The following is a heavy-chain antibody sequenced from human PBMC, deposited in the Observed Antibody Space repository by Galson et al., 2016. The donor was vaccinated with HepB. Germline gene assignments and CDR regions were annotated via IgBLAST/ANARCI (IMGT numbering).Heavy chain of an antibody. CDR3: ARDLRSSAGPFDY. V-gene: IGHV4-31*03. CDR2: IYYSGRT. J-gene: IGHJ4*02. Sequence: TLSLTCTVSGGSISSAAYYWSRIRQHPGKGLEWIGNIYYSGRTSYNTSLKSRVTISVDTSKNQFSLTLTSVSAADTAVYYCARDLRSSAGPFDYWGQGTPVTVSS. CDR1: GGSISSAAYY. D-gene: IGHD6-13*01.